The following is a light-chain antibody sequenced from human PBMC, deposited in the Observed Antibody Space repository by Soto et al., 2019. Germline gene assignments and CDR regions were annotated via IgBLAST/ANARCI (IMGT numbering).Light chain of an antibody. CDR1: QDIRNW. J-gene: IGKJ4*01. V-gene: IGKV1D-12*01. Sequence: DIQITQYPSSVSASVGDRVTITFRAWQDIRNWLAWYQQKPGEAPKLLIYSASSLQNDVPSRFSGSGAGTEFTLTISSLQREDFATYYCQQTNSFLALTFGGGTRVEIK. CDR3: QQTNSFLALT. CDR2: SAS.